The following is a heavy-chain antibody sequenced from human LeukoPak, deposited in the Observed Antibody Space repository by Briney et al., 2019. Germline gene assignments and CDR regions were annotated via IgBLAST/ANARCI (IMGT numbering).Heavy chain of an antibody. D-gene: IGHD2-15*01. J-gene: IGHJ4*02. Sequence: DPGGSLRLSCAASGFTFSSHWMHWVRQAPGKGLVWVSRISSDGRSTSHADPVKGRFTISRDDAKNTLYLQMHSLRDDDTAVYYCARDQGYAFDYWGQGILVSVSS. V-gene: IGHV3-74*01. CDR3: ARDQGYAFDY. CDR1: GFTFSSHW. CDR2: ISSDGRST.